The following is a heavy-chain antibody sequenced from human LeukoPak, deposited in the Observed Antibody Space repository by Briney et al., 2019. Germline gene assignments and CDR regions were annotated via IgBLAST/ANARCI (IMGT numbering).Heavy chain of an antibody. V-gene: IGHV4-59*08. CDR3: ARHVWLQPFDY. D-gene: IGHD3-9*01. Sequence: SETLSLTCCVSGGSMNSYYWSWIRQSPGKGLEWIGYIYYSGSTNYNPSLKSRVTISVDTSKSQFSLKLSSVTAADTAVYYCARHVWLQPFDYWGQGTLVTVSS. J-gene: IGHJ4*02. CDR2: IYYSGST. CDR1: GGSMNSYY.